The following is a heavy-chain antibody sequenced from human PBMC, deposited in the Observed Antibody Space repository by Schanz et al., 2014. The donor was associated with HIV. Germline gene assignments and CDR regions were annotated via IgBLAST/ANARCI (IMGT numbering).Heavy chain of an antibody. CDR2: IKLDGSEK. Sequence: EVQLAESGGALVQPGGSLRLSCAVSGLTFRNYWMSWVRQAPGKGLEWLANIKLDGSEKYYVDSVKGRFTISRDNSKNTLSLHMNSLRVEDTAVYYCAKAKGSYSATTFYFDFWGQGTLVTVSS. J-gene: IGHJ4*02. V-gene: IGHV3-7*03. CDR3: AKAKGSYSATTFYFDF. CDR1: GLTFRNYW. D-gene: IGHD1-26*01.